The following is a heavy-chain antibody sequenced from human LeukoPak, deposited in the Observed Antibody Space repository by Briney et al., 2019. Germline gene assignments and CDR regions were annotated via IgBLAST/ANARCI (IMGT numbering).Heavy chain of an antibody. Sequence: ASVKVSCKASGYTFTSYGISWVRQAPGQGLEWMGWISAYNGNTNYAQELQGRVTMTTDTSTSTAYMELRSLRSDDTAVYYCARDPEQWLAIAVVYGMDVWGQGTTVTVSS. CDR2: ISAYNGNT. V-gene: IGHV1-18*01. CDR1: GYTFTSYG. J-gene: IGHJ6*02. CDR3: ARDPEQWLAIAVVYGMDV. D-gene: IGHD6-19*01.